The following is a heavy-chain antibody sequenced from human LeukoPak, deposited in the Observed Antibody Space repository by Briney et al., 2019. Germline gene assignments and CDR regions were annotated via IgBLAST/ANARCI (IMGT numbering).Heavy chain of an antibody. D-gene: IGHD3-10*01. J-gene: IGHJ4*02. CDR1: GFTFNNYE. CDR3: ARGAYYYFF. V-gene: IGHV3-48*03. Sequence: GGSLRLSCAASGFTFNNYEMNWVRQAPGKGLEWVSYISGSGTAIYYADSVKGRFTISRDNAMNSLYLQMNSLRAEDTAVYYCARGAYYYFFWGQGTLVTVSS. CDR2: ISGSGTAI.